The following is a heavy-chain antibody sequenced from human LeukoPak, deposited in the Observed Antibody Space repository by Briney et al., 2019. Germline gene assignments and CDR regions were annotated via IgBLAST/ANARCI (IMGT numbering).Heavy chain of an antibody. CDR1: GYTFTSYD. CDR2: MNPNSGNT. D-gene: IGHD3-10*01. Sequence: ASVKVSCKASGYTFTSYDINWVRQATGQGPEWMGWMNPNSGNTGYAQKFQGRVTMTRNTSISTAYMELSSLRSEDTAVYYCARGLWFGELSYYYYMDVWGKGTTVTISS. V-gene: IGHV1-8*01. J-gene: IGHJ6*03. CDR3: ARGLWFGELSYYYYMDV.